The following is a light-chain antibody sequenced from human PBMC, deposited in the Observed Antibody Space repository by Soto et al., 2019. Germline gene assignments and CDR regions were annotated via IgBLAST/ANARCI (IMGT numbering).Light chain of an antibody. CDR2: DVS. J-gene: IGLJ2*01. CDR1: SSDVGGYNY. Sequence: QSALTQPASVSGSPGQSLTISCTGTSSDVGGYNYVSWYQLHPGKAPKLMIYDVSNRPSGVSNRFSGSKSGNTASLTISGLQAEDEADYYCSSYTSSSTVVFGGGTKLTVL. V-gene: IGLV2-14*01. CDR3: SSYTSSSTVV.